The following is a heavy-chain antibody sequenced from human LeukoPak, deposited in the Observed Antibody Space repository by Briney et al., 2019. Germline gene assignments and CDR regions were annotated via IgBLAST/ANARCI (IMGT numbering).Heavy chain of an antibody. CDR3: ARGNAMVRGVMEY. Sequence: SETLSLTCTVSGGSVSSGIYYWSWVRQPPGKGLEWIGYIYYSGITNYNPSLKSRVTISVDTSKNQFSLNLSSVTAADTAVYYCARGNAMVRGVMEYWGQGTLVTVSS. V-gene: IGHV4-61*01. CDR1: GGSVSSGIYY. J-gene: IGHJ4*02. CDR2: IYYSGIT. D-gene: IGHD3-10*01.